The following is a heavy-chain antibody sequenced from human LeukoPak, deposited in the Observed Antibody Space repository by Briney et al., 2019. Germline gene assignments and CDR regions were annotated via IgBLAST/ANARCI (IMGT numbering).Heavy chain of an antibody. V-gene: IGHV3-23*01. Sequence: GGSLRLSCAASGFTFSSYWMSWARQAPGKGLEWVSGISSSGSGGNTYYADSVKGRFTISRDNSRNTLYLQMNSLRAEDTAIFYCAKGNPYYVSGNCAFDIWGRGTVVTVSS. CDR1: GFTFSSYW. D-gene: IGHD3-10*01. CDR3: AKGNPYYVSGNCAFDI. CDR2: ISSSGSGGNT. J-gene: IGHJ3*02.